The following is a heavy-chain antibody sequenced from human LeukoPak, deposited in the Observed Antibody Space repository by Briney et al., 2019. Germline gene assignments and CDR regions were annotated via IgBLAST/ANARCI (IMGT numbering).Heavy chain of an antibody. D-gene: IGHD1-7*01. Sequence: SETLSLTCTVSGGSISSYYGSWIRQPAGKGLEWIGRIYTSGSTNYSPSLKSRVTMSVDTSKNQFSLKLSSVTAADTAVYYCARDNWNYFDAFDIWGQGTMVTVSS. CDR1: GGSISSYY. V-gene: IGHV4-4*07. CDR3: ARDNWNYFDAFDI. CDR2: IYTSGST. J-gene: IGHJ3*02.